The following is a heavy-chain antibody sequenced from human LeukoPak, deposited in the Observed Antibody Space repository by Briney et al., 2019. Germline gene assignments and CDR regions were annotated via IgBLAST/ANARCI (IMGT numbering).Heavy chain of an antibody. J-gene: IGHJ4*02. CDR3: ARARDRTRLVDY. D-gene: IGHD1-14*01. CDR1: GFTFSSYW. V-gene: IGHV3-74*01. Sequence: GGSLRLSCAASGFTFSSYWMHWVRQAPGKGLVWVSRINSDGSSTSYADSMKGRFTISRDNAKNTLYLQMNSLRAEDTAVYYCARARDRTRLVDYWGQGTLVTVSS. CDR2: INSDGSST.